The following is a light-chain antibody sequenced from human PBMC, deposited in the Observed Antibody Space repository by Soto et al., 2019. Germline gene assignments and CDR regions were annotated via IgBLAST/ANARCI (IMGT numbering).Light chain of an antibody. CDR1: QSVSSN. V-gene: IGKV3-15*01. Sequence: EIVMTQSPATLSVSPGERATLSCRASQSVSSNLAWYQQKPGQAPRLLIYGASTRATGIPARFSGSGSGTEFTLTISSLQSKDFAFYYCQHYNNWPRTFGQGTKVKTK. CDR2: GAS. CDR3: QHYNNWPRT. J-gene: IGKJ1*01.